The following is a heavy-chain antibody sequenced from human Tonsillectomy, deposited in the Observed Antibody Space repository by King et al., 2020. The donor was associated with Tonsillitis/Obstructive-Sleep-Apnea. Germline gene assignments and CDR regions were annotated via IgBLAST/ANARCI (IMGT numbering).Heavy chain of an antibody. CDR1: GGTSRRSA. CDR2: FIPIFRTR. V-gene: IGHV1-69*01. Sequence: VQLVESGAEVKKPGSSVKVSCKASGGTSRRSAITWVRQAPGQGLEWMGGFIPIFRTRNKAQKFQGRVTSTADESTTTTYMELSSLTSEDTAVYYCARGAFVAAAGPYFDYWGQGTLVTVSA. D-gene: IGHD6-13*01. J-gene: IGHJ4*02. CDR3: ARGAFVAAAGPYFDY.